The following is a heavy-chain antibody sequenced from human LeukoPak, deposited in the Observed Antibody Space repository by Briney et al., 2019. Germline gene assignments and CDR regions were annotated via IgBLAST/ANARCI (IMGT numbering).Heavy chain of an antibody. CDR2: IYYSGST. D-gene: IGHD2-2*01. V-gene: IGHV4-59*01. CDR3: ARDSRYCSSTSCYQYYYMDV. J-gene: IGHJ6*03. Sequence: SETLSLTCTVSGGSISSYYWSWIRQPPGKGLEWIGYIYYSGSTNYNPSLKSRVTISVDTSKNQFSLKLSSVTAADTAVYYCARDSRYCSSTSCYQYYYMDVWGKGTTVTVSS. CDR1: GGSISSYY.